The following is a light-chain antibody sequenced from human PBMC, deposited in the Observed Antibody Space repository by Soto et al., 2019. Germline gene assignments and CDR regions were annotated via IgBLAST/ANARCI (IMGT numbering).Light chain of an antibody. CDR2: DAA. CDR1: QNINTY. J-gene: IGKJ3*01. V-gene: IGKV1-39*01. Sequence: DIKMTQSPYSLSAAVGDRVTIACRASQNINTYLNWYQQKPGKAPKLLVFDAASLQSGVPSSFSGSGSRTDFTLTITSLQPEDFATYYCQQTSSAPFTFGPGTKVDIK. CDR3: QQTSSAPFT.